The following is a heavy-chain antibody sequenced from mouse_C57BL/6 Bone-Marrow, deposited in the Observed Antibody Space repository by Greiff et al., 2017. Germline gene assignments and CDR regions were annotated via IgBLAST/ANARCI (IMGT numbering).Heavy chain of an antibody. V-gene: IGHV1-20*01. J-gene: IGHJ1*03. CDR1: GYSFTGYF. CDR2: INPYNGDT. D-gene: IGHD1-1*01. Sequence: VHVKQSGPELVKPGDSVKISCKASGYSFTGYFMNWVMQSHGKSLEWIGRINPYNGDTFYNQKFKGKATLTVDKSSSTAHMELRSLTSEDSAVYYCARERFITTVVARYFDVWGTGTTVTVSS. CDR3: ARERFITTVVARYFDV.